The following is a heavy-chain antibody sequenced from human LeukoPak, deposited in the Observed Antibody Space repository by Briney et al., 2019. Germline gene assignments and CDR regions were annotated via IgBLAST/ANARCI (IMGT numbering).Heavy chain of an antibody. J-gene: IGHJ4*02. Sequence: GESLKISCKGSGYSFTSYWIGWVRQMPGKGLEWMGIIYPGDSDTRYSPSFQGQVTISADKSISTAYLQWSSLKASDTAMYYCARRKRRYDFWSGYCAFDYWGQGTLVTVSS. CDR3: ARRKRRYDFWSGYCAFDY. CDR2: IYPGDSDT. V-gene: IGHV5-51*01. CDR1: GYSFTSYW. D-gene: IGHD3-3*01.